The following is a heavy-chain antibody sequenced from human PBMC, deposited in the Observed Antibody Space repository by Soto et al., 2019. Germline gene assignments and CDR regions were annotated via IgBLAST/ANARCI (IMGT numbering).Heavy chain of an antibody. J-gene: IGHJ2*01. V-gene: IGHV1-24*01. D-gene: IGHD3-10*01. Sequence: ASVKVSCKVSGYTLTELSMHWVRQAPGKGLEWMGGFDPEDGETIYAQKFQGRVTMTEDTSTDTAYMELSSLRSEDTAVYYCATGIRHYYGSGSYPSYWYFDLWGRGTLVTVSS. CDR2: FDPEDGET. CDR3: ATGIRHYYGSGSYPSYWYFDL. CDR1: GYTLTELS.